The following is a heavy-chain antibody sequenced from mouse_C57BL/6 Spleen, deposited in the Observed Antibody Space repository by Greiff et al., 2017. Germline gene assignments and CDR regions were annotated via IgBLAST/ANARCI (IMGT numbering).Heavy chain of an antibody. D-gene: IGHD1-1*01. CDR2: INPEDGET. J-gene: IGHJ2*01. V-gene: IGHV14-2*01. CDR3: ARATVVATGNY. Sequence: DVKLQESGAELVKPGASVKLSCTASGFNIKDYYMHWVKQRTEQGLEWIGRINPEDGETKYAPKFQGKATITADTSSNTAYLQLSSLTSEDTAVYYCARATVVATGNYWGQGTTLTVSS. CDR1: GFNIKDYY.